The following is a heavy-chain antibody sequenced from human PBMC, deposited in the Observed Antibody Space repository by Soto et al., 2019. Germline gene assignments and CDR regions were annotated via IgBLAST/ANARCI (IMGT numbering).Heavy chain of an antibody. CDR3: ASRKSSPYFDY. D-gene: IGHD3-10*01. Sequence: QVQLQESGPGLVKPSQTLSLTCTVSGGSISSGDYYWSWIRQPPGKGLAWIGNIYYSGSTYYTPSLKSRVTISVDSSKKQFPLKLSPVTAADTAVYYCASRKSSPYFDYWGQGTLVTVSS. CDR2: IYYSGST. CDR1: GGSISSGDYY. V-gene: IGHV4-30-4*01. J-gene: IGHJ4*02.